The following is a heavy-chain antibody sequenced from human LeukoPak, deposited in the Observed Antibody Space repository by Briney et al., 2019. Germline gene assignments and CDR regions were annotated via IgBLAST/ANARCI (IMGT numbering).Heavy chain of an antibody. CDR2: ISYSGST. CDR3: ARHKGGTTYDY. Sequence: LETLSLTCTVSGGSISSYYWSWIRQPPGKGLEWIGYISYSGSTNYNASLQSRVTMSVDMSKNEFSLKVRSVTAADTAVYYCARHKGGTTYDYWGQGTLVTVSS. D-gene: IGHD1-7*01. J-gene: IGHJ4*02. V-gene: IGHV4-59*08. CDR1: GGSISSYY.